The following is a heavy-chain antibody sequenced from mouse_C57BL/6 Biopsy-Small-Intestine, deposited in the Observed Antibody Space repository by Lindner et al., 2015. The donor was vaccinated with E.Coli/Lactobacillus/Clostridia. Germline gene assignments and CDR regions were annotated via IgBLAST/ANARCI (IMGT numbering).Heavy chain of an antibody. CDR2: INPRTGDA. CDR1: GYSFTGDY. Sequence: VQLQESGPELVKPGASVKISCKASGYSFTGDYMNWVKQSPEKSPEVIGEINPRTGDATYSQKFKAKATLTVDKSSSTAYMQLKSLTSEDSAVYYCARSDDGSFAYWGQGTLVTVSA. D-gene: IGHD2-3*01. V-gene: IGHV1-42*01. J-gene: IGHJ3*01. CDR3: ARSDDGSFAY.